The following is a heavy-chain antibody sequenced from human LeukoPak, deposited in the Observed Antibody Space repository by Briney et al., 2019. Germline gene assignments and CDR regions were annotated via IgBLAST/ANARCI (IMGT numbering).Heavy chain of an antibody. CDR3: AKDRPNYHESNGHYYRPNGDY. V-gene: IGHV3-23*01. J-gene: IGHJ4*02. CDR1: GFTFNIYS. Sequence: GGSLRLSCAASGFTFNIYSMSWVRQAPGKGLEWVSSITSSGDATFYADSVEDRFTISRDNSKNMLCLQMSRLRAEDTAVYYCAKDRPNYHESNGHYYRPNGDYWGQGTLVTVSS. CDR2: ITSSGDAT. D-gene: IGHD3-22*01.